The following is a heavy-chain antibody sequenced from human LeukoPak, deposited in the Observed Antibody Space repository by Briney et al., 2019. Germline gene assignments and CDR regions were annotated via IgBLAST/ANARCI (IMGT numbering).Heavy chain of an antibody. CDR1: GGTFSSYA. D-gene: IGHD3-22*01. CDR2: IIPIFGTA. V-gene: IGHV1-69*06. Sequence: ASVKVSCKASGGTFSSYAISWVRQAPGQGLEWMGGIIPIFGTANYAQKFQGRVTITADKSTSTAYMELSSLRSEDTAVYYCASRTYYYESLDYWGQGTLVTVSS. CDR3: ASRTYYYESLDY. J-gene: IGHJ4*02.